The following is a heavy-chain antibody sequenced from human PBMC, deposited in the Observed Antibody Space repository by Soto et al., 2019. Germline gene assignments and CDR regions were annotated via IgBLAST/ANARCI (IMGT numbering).Heavy chain of an antibody. D-gene: IGHD2-15*01. J-gene: IGHJ4*02. CDR3: ATGQDCSGGSCFDFDY. CDR2: ISYSGSYT. CDR1: ELIFSDYY. V-gene: IGHV3-11*06. Sequence: QVQLVESGGGLVKPGGSLRLSCAASELIFSDYYMNWIRQAPGKGLEWVAVISYSGSYTNYADSVKGRFSVSRDNTKSSLYLQMNSLRVEDTALYYCATGQDCSGGSCFDFDYWGQGTQVTVSS.